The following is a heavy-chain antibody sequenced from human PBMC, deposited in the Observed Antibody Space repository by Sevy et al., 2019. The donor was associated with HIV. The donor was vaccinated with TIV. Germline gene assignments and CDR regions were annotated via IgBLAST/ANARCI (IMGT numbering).Heavy chain of an antibody. CDR2: ISSGSSYI. CDR1: GFTFSNYD. V-gene: IGHV3-21*01. D-gene: IGHD3-22*01. CDR3: ARPLDYYDTGGLYY. Sequence: GGSLRLSCAASGFTFSNYDMNWVRQAPGKGLEWISYISSGSSYIYYADSLKGRVTISRDNANNSLFLQLNSLRAEDTAASYCARPLDYYDTGGLYYWGQGALVTVSS. J-gene: IGHJ4*02.